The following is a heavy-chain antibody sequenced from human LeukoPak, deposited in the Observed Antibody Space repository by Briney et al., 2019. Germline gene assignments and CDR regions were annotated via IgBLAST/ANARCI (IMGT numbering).Heavy chain of an antibody. V-gene: IGHV3-30*18. J-gene: IGHJ4*02. D-gene: IGHD2-15*01. CDR2: IPYDGRNG. CDR3: AKDDRGFCSVGSSGGSRYPDY. CDR1: GFTFSNYG. Sequence: PGRSLRLSCAASGFTFSNYGMHWVRQAPGKGLEWVAVIPYDGRNGYYADSVKGRFTISRDNSKNTVYLQMNSLRAEDTAVFYCAKDDRGFCSVGSSGGSRYPDYWGQGTLVTVSS.